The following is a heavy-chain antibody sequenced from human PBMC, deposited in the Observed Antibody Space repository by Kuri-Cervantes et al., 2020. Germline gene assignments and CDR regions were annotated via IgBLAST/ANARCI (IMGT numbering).Heavy chain of an antibody. D-gene: IGHD3-22*01. Sequence: GSLRLSCTVSGYSISSGYYWGWIRQSPGKGLEWIGSMFHNGRTYYNPSLKSRLTMSMDMSKNQVSLKLKSVTAADTAVYYCAGDPDSSDLFPFDLWGQGTMVTVSS. V-gene: IGHV4-38-2*02. CDR1: GYSISSGYY. CDR3: AGDPDSSDLFPFDL. J-gene: IGHJ3*01. CDR2: MFHNGRT.